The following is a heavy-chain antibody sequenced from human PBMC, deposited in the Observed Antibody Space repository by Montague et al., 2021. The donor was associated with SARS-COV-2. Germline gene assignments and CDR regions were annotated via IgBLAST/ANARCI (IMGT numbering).Heavy chain of an antibody. Sequence: TLSLTCTVSGGSISAGYYWTWIRQIPGKGQEWIGYIYYSGSTXYNPSLKSRVIMSIDTSKHQFSLKVSSVTAADTATYFCASAIAVADTHYYYYGMDVWGQGTTVTVSS. CDR1: GGSISAGYY. J-gene: IGHJ6*02. D-gene: IGHD6-19*01. CDR2: IYYSGST. V-gene: IGHV4-31*03. CDR3: ASAIAVADTHYYYYGMDV.